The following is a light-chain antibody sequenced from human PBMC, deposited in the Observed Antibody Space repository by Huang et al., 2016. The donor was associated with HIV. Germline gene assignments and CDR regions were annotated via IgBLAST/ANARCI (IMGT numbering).Light chain of an antibody. CDR2: TTS. CDR1: QNIDIP. J-gene: IGKJ3*01. CDR3: QQSYSSPRVT. V-gene: IGKV1-39*01. Sequence: DIQMTQSPSSLSAFVGDNVTITCRASQNIDIPLNWYQQKPGKGPKLLIYTTSTLYSGVPSRFSGSGSGTHFTLTINSLQPEDSATYSCQQSYSSPRVTFGPGTKINI.